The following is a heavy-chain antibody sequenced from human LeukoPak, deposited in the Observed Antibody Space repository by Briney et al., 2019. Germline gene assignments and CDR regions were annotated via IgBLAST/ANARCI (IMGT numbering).Heavy chain of an antibody. CDR3: ARAPYSYGYEGYDY. CDR2: ISGSSYYI. V-gene: IGHV3-21*01. D-gene: IGHD5-18*01. Sequence: GGSLRLSCAASGFTFSSYSMNWVRQAPGKGLEWVSSISGSSYYIYYADSVKGRFTNSRDNAKNSLYLQMNSLRAEDTAVYYCARAPYSYGYEGYDYWGQGTLVTVSS. J-gene: IGHJ4*02. CDR1: GFTFSSYS.